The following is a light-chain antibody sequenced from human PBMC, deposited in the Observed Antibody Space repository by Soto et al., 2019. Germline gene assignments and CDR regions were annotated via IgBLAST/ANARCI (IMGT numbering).Light chain of an antibody. CDR2: GAS. CDR3: QQYNRWPQYT. V-gene: IGKV3-15*01. J-gene: IGKJ2*01. Sequence: EIVMTQSPATLSVSPGERVTLSCRASQSISSNLAWYQQKPGQAPRLLIYGASTRATGIPARFSGSGSGTEFILTISSLQSEDFAVYYCQQYNRWPQYTFGQGTKVEIK. CDR1: QSISSN.